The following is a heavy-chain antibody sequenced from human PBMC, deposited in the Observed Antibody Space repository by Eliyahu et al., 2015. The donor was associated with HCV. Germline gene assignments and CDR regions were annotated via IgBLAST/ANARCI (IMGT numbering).Heavy chain of an antibody. CDR1: GFTFSTYD. Sequence: QVQLVESGGGVVQPGRSLRLSCGASGFTFSTYDMHWVRQAXGKGLEWVAIILYDGREKYYADSVKGRFTISRDNSKNTVYLQMNSLRAEDTAVYYCAKDRKSTWSFDYWGQGTLVTVSS. V-gene: IGHV3-30*18. CDR2: ILYDGREK. J-gene: IGHJ4*02. D-gene: IGHD6-13*01. CDR3: AKDRKSTWSFDY.